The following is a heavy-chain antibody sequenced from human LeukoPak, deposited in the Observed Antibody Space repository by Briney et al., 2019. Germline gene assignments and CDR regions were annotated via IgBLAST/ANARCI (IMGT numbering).Heavy chain of an antibody. V-gene: IGHV4-31*03. Sequence: SQTLSLTCTVSGGSISSGGYYWSWIRQHPGKGLEWIGYIYYSGSTYYNPSLKSRVTISADTSKNQFSLKLSSVTAADTAVYFCARARSAAGNFDFWGQGTLVTVSS. D-gene: IGHD6-13*01. CDR1: GGSISSGGYY. CDR3: ARARSAAGNFDF. CDR2: IYYSGST. J-gene: IGHJ4*02.